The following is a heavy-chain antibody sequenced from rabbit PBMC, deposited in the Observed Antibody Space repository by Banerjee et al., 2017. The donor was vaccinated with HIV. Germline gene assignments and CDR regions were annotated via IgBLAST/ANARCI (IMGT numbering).Heavy chain of an antibody. CDR1: GLDFSSYY. D-gene: IGHD4-1*01. V-gene: IGHV1S47*01. CDR3: ARDLAGVIGWNFGL. Sequence: QEQLEESGGDLVKPEGSLTLTCTASGLDFSSYYYMCWVRQAPGKGPEWIACIYNGDGSTYYASWVNGRFTISLDNAQNAVLLQMTSLTVADTATYFCARDLAGVIGWNFGLWGPGTLVTV. J-gene: IGHJ4*01. CDR2: IYNGDGST.